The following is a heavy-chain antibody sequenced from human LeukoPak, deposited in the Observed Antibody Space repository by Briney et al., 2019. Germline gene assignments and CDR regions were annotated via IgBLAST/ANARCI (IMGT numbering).Heavy chain of an antibody. Sequence: ASVKVSCKASGYTFTGYYIHWVRQAPGQGLEWMGWINPNSGGTNNAQKFQGRVTMTRDTSISTAYMELSRLRSDDTAVYYCARVLFYSSGNKSNRVDYWGQGTLITVSS. CDR1: GYTFTGYY. CDR3: ARVLFYSSGNKSNRVDY. D-gene: IGHD6-19*01. V-gene: IGHV1-2*02. J-gene: IGHJ4*02. CDR2: INPNSGGT.